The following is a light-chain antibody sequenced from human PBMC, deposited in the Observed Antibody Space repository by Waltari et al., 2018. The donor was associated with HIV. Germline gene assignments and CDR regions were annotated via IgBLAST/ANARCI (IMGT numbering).Light chain of an antibody. CDR1: RTILYSSHNQNY. CDR3: QQYYTIGPS. J-gene: IGKJ4*01. Sequence: DIVMTQSPKSLAVSLGERATINCWSSRTILYSSHNQNYLAWYQQKPGQSPKVLIYWASTRASGVPDRFSGSGSGTNFSLTISSLQTDDVALYYCQQYYTIGPSFGGGTKVEIK. CDR2: WAS. V-gene: IGKV4-1*01.